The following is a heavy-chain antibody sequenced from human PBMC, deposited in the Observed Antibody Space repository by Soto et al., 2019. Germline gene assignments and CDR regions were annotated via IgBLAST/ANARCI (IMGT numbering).Heavy chain of an antibody. CDR3: ARGLLGPGDYYYGMDV. V-gene: IGHV3-13*01. Sequence: GGSLRLSCAASGFTFNNHDMHWVRQATGKGLEWVSGIGVLGDTYYPGSVNGRFTISRENAKNSLYLQINDLRAGDTAVYYCARGLLGPGDYYYGMDVWGQGTTVTVSS. J-gene: IGHJ6*02. D-gene: IGHD7-27*01. CDR1: GFTFNNHD. CDR2: IGVLGDT.